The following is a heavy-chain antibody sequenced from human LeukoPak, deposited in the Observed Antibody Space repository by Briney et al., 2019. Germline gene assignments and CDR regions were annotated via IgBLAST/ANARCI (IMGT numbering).Heavy chain of an antibody. D-gene: IGHD3-22*01. Sequence: SETLSLTCTVSGGSISSYYWSWIRQPAGKGLEWIGRIYTSGNTNYNPSLKSRVTMSVDTSKNQFSLKLSSVTAADTAVYYCARSATYYYDSSGYYTVDHFDYWGQGTLVTVSS. V-gene: IGHV4-4*07. CDR3: ARSATYYYDSSGYYTVDHFDY. CDR2: IYTSGNT. CDR1: GGSISSYY. J-gene: IGHJ4*02.